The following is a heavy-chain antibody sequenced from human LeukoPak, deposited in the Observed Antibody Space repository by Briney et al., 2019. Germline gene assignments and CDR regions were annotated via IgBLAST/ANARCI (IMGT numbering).Heavy chain of an antibody. CDR2: IYYTGST. V-gene: IGHV4-39*01. D-gene: IGHD3-10*01. CDR3: ARPSGVPGDPDY. J-gene: IGHJ4*02. CDR1: GGSISSRNYD. Sequence: SETLSLTCTVSGGSISSRNYDWAWIRQPTGKGLEWIGSIYYTGSTYYNPSLKSRVTMSVDTSKNQFSLKVSSVTAADTAVYYCARPSGVPGDPDYWGQGNLVTVAS.